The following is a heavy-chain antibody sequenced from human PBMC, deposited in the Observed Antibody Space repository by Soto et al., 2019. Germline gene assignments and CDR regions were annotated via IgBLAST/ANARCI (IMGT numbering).Heavy chain of an antibody. Sequence: SVKVCCEASGGTFSKYSISWVRQAPGQGLEWLGGIIPMFGTPNYAQKFQGRVTISADESTTTAYLELSSLKSDDTAVYYCAREDYYDSSGYLPVRYYFGMDVWGQGTTVTSP. CDR3: AREDYYDSSGYLPVRYYFGMDV. J-gene: IGHJ6*02. D-gene: IGHD3-22*01. CDR2: IIPMFGTP. CDR1: GGTFSKYS. V-gene: IGHV1-69*13.